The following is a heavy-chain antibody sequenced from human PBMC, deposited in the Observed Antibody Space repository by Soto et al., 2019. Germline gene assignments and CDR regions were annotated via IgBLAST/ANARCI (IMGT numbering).Heavy chain of an antibody. CDR1: GFTFSSYA. V-gene: IGHV3-30-3*01. CDR3: AKGYSSRRYFYYGMDV. CDR2: ISYDGSNK. Sequence: GGSLRLSCAASGFTFSSYAMHWVRQAPGKGLEWVAVISYDGSNKYYADSGKGRFTISRDNSKNTLYLQMNSLRAEDTAVYYCAKGYSSRRYFYYGMDVWGQGTTVPVSS. D-gene: IGHD6-13*01. J-gene: IGHJ6*02.